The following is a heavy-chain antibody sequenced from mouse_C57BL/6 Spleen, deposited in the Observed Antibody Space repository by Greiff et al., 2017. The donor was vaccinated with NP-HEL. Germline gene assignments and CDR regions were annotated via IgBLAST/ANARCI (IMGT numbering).Heavy chain of an antibody. Sequence: QVQLQQSGPGLVQPSQSLSITCTVSGFSLTSYGVHWVRQSPGKGLEWLGVIWSGGSTDFNDAFVYRLSISKDNSKSQVFFKMNRLQAEDTAIYYGARNRGNYDYAMDYGGKGTSVTVSS. CDR3: ARNRGNYDYAMDY. V-gene: IGHV2-2*01. CDR2: IWSGGST. CDR1: GFSLTSYG. D-gene: IGHD2-1*01. J-gene: IGHJ4*01.